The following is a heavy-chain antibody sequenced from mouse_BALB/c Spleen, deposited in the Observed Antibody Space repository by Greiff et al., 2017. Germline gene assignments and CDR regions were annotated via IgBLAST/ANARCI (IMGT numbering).Heavy chain of an antibody. CDR1: GFTFSSYA. CDR2: ISSGGST. CDR3: ARDKDGCYLWMDY. V-gene: IGHV5-6-5*01. D-gene: IGHD2-3*01. Sequence: EVQVVESGGGLVKPGGSLKLSCAASGFTFSSYAMSWVRPTPEKRLEWVASISSGGSTYYPDSVKGRFTISRDNARNILYLQMSSLRSEDTAMYYCARDKDGCYLWMDYWGQGTTVTVSS. J-gene: IGHJ4*01.